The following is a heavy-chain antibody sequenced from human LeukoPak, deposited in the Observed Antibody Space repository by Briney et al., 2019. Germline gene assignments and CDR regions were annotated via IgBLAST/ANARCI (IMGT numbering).Heavy chain of an antibody. CDR1: GYTFSGYY. CDR2: INPNSGGT. J-gene: IGHJ4*02. CDR3: RTDRYGDYGDYIDY. D-gene: IGHD4-17*01. Sequence: ASVKVSCKASGYTFSGYYMHWVRQAPGQGLEWMGWINPNSGGTNYAQKFQGRVTMTRDTSISTAYMELSRLRSDDTAVYYCRTDRYGDYGDYIDYWGQGTLVTVSS. V-gene: IGHV1-2*02.